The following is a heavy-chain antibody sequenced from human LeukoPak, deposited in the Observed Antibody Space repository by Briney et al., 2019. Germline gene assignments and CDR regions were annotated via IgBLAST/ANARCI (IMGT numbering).Heavy chain of an antibody. D-gene: IGHD2-2*01. CDR1: GNSFTTHW. CDR2: IYPGDSDT. V-gene: IGHV5-51*01. CDR3: ALQPGYCSSASCSHFDF. Sequence: GESLKISCKGSGNSFTTHWIGWARQMPGKGLEWMGIIYPGDSDTRYSPSFQGQVTISVDKSFSTAYLQWNSLKASDTAMYYCALQPGYCSSASCSHFDFWGQGTLVTVSS. J-gene: IGHJ4*02.